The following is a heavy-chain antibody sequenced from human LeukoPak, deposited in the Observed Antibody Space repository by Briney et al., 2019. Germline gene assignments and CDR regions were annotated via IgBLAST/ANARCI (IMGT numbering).Heavy chain of an antibody. J-gene: IGHJ6*02. CDR3: AKAHYYGSGSYSHYYGMDV. V-gene: IGHV3-53*01. CDR1: GFTVSNNY. D-gene: IGHD3-10*01. CDR2: IYTGVST. Sequence: GGSLRLSCAASGFTVSNNYMSWVRQAPGKGLEWVSVIYTGVSTYYADSVKGRFAISRDNSKNTLYLQMNSLRAEDTGVYYCAKAHYYGSGSYSHYYGMDVWGQGTTVTVSS.